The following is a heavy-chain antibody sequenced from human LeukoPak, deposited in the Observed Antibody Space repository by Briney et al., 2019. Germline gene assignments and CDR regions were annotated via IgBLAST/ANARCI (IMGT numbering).Heavy chain of an antibody. CDR3: ARAETYDFWSGYNDYYYGMDV. J-gene: IGHJ6*02. CDR1: GYTFTSYD. V-gene: IGHV1-8*01. D-gene: IGHD3-3*01. CDR2: MKPSSGNT. Sequence: ASVKVSCKASGYTFTSYDINWVRQATGQGLEWMGWMKPSSGNTGYAQKFQGRVTMTRNTSISTAYMELSSLRSEDTAVYYCARAETYDFWSGYNDYYYGMDVWGQGTTVTVSS.